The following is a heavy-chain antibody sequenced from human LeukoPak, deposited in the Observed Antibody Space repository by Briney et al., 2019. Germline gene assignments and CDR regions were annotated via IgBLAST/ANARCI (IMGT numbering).Heavy chain of an antibody. CDR3: ARKIDFWSGYSY. J-gene: IGHJ4*02. D-gene: IGHD3-3*01. CDR1: GYTFTGYY. Sequence: ASVKVSCKASGYTFTGYYIHWVRQAPGQGLEWMGWINPNSGGTNSAQKFQGRVTMTRDTSISAACMELSRLKSDDTAVYYCARKIDFWSGYSYWGQGTLVTVSS. V-gene: IGHV1-2*02. CDR2: INPNSGGT.